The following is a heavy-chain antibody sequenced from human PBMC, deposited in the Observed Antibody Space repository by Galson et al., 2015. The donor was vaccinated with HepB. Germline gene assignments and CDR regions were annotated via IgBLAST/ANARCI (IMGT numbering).Heavy chain of an antibody. CDR2: ISSSSSYI. J-gene: IGHJ3*02. CDR1: GFTFSSYS. V-gene: IGHV3-21*01. CDR3: ARTDIVVVPAATGTSDAFDI. Sequence: SLRLSCAASGFTFSSYSMNWVRQAPGKGLEWVSSISSSSSYIYYADSVKGRFTISRDNAKNSLYLQMNSLRAEDTAVYYCARTDIVVVPAATGTSDAFDIWGQGTMVTVSS. D-gene: IGHD2-2*01.